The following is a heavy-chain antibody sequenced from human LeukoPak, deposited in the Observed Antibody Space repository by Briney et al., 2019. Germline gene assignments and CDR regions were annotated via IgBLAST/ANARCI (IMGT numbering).Heavy chain of an antibody. J-gene: IGHJ4*02. D-gene: IGHD6-6*01. Sequence: SETLSLTCSVSGGSITVYYWNWIRQSPGKGLEWIGSISYSGSANYNPSLKSRVTISIDTSKNRFSLKVSSVIAADTAMYYCARGGSRSYTSSTLDYWGQGTLVTVSS. CDR2: ISYSGSA. CDR1: GGSITVYY. V-gene: IGHV4-59*12. CDR3: ARGGSRSYTSSTLDY.